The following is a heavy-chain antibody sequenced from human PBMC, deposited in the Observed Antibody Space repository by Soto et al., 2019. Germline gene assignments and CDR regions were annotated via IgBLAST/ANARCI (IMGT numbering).Heavy chain of an antibody. CDR1: GGSISSGGNY. CDR2: MYYSGIT. J-gene: IGHJ4*02. CDR3: ARAINDFWSGFSYYFDS. Sequence: PSETLSLTCTVSGGSISSGGNYWTWVRQYPGKGLEWIGYMYYSGITYHNPSLKSRIIISVDTSKNQFSLSLSSVTAADTAMYYCARAINDFWSGFSYYFDSWGPGTMVTVYS. V-gene: IGHV4-31*03. D-gene: IGHD3-3*01.